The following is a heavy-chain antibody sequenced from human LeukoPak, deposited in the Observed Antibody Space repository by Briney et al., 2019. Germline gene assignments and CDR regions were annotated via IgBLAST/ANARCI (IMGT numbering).Heavy chain of an antibody. CDR2: IYSGGST. V-gene: IGHV3-66*01. Sequence: PGGSLRLSCAASGFTVSSNYMSWVRQAPGKGLEWVSVIYSGGSTYYADSVKGRFTISRDNSKNTLYLQMNSLRAEDTAVYYCAKTSGSYNARDFDCWGQGTLVTVSS. D-gene: IGHD1-26*01. CDR1: GFTVSSNY. CDR3: AKTSGSYNARDFDC. J-gene: IGHJ4*02.